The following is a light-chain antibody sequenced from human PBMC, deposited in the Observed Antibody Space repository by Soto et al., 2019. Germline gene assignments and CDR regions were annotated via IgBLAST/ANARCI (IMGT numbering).Light chain of an antibody. CDR1: QSLLHSNGYNY. J-gene: IGKJ3*01. CDR2: LGS. V-gene: IGKV2-28*01. CDR3: MQALQTPWT. Sequence: DIVMTQSPLSLPVTPGEPASISCRSSQSLLHSNGYNYLDWNLQKPGQSPQLLIYLGSNRASGVPDRFSGSGSCTDFTLKISRVEAEDVGVYYCMQALQTPWTFGPGTKVDIK.